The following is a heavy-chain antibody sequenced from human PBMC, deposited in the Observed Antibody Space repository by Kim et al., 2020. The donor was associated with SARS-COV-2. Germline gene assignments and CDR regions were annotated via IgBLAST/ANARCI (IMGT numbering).Heavy chain of an antibody. V-gene: IGHV1-69*13. CDR2: IIPIFGTA. D-gene: IGHD1-1*01. J-gene: IGHJ1*01. CDR3: ARSRPPSLSPKRGFQH. Sequence: SVKVSCKASGGTFSSYAISWVRQAPGQGLEWMGGIIPIFGTANYAQKFQGRVTITADESTSTAYMEPSSLRSEDTAVYYCARSRPPSLSPKRGFQHWGQGTLVTVSS. CDR1: GGTFSSYA.